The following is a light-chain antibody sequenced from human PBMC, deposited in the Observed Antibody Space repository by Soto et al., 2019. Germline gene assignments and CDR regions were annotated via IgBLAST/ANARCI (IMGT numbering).Light chain of an antibody. Sequence: IVLTQSPCTLSLSPGERATLSCRASQSVSSSYLAWYQQKPGQAPRLLIYGASSRATGIPARFSGSGFGTDFTLTISSLEPEDFAVYYCQQRTNWRNTFGQGTRLEIK. CDR3: QQRTNWRNT. CDR2: GAS. CDR1: QSVSSSY. J-gene: IGKJ5*01. V-gene: IGKV3D-20*02.